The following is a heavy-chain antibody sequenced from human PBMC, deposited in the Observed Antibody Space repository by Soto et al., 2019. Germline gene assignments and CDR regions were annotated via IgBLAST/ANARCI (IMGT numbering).Heavy chain of an antibody. CDR2: VYYTGST. D-gene: IGHD2-15*01. V-gene: IGHV4-59*01. CDR1: NGSITGYY. CDR3: ARSVPPRRLQFGY. J-gene: IGHJ4*02. Sequence: QVQLQEAGPGLVKASETLSLTCTVSNGSITGYYWSWIRQPPGKGLEWIGYVYYTGSTTYNPSLKSRGTMAVDSSKNQFSLRLSSVTAADTAMYYCARSVPPRRLQFGYWGQGSLVTVSS.